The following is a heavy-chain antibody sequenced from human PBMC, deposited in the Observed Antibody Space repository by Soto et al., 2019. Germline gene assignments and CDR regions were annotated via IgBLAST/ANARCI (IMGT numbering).Heavy chain of an antibody. CDR1: GFTFTNSA. CDR3: AAQYSSGWFKAYYYYGMDV. J-gene: IGHJ6*02. Sequence: GASVEGLCKASGFTFTNSAVQWVRQARGQRLEWIGWVVVGSGNTDYAQKFRERVTITRDTSTGTAYMELSSLRFEDTAVYYCAAQYSSGWFKAYYYYGMDVWGQGTTVTVSS. D-gene: IGHD6-13*01. V-gene: IGHV1-58*01. CDR2: VVVGSGNT.